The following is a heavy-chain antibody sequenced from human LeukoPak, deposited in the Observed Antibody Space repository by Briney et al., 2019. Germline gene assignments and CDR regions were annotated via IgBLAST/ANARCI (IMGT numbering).Heavy chain of an antibody. Sequence: SETLSLTCTVSGASLSSYFWTWIRQPAGKGLEWIGRIYSSGNTDYNPSLKRRVTMSVDTSSNQLSLRLSSVTAADTAVYYCARKDGDFWGHGTLVTVSS. CDR2: IYSSGNT. J-gene: IGHJ4*01. CDR3: ARKDGDF. V-gene: IGHV4-4*07. CDR1: GASLSSYF.